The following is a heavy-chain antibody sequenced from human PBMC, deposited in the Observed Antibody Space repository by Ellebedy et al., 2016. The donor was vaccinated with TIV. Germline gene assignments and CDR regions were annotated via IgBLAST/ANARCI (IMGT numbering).Heavy chain of an antibody. J-gene: IGHJ4*02. D-gene: IGHD6-19*01. Sequence: GESLKISCAASGFTFSSYAMSWVRQAPGKGLEWVSSISGNGGRTDYADSVKGRFTISRDNSNNSLYLQMNSLRAEDTAVYYCAKGSQWLGRTCFDYWGQGTRVTVSS. CDR3: AKGSQWLGRTCFDY. CDR1: GFTFSSYA. CDR2: ISGNGGRT. V-gene: IGHV3-23*01.